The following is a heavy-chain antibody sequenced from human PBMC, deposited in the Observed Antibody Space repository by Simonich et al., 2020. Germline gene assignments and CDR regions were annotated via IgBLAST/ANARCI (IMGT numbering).Heavy chain of an antibody. D-gene: IGHD6-13*01. CDR1: GYTFTGYY. CDR3: ARGGVRSSSWYWYFDL. J-gene: IGHJ2*01. CDR2: SNPTRGGK. V-gene: IGHV1-2*02. Sequence: QVQLVQSGAEVKKPGASVKVSCKASGYTFTGYYMHWVRQAPGQGIEWMGWSNPTRGGKNYAQKFQGRVTRTRDTSISTAYMGLSRLRSDDTAVYYCARGGVRSSSWYWYFDLWGRGTLVTVSS.